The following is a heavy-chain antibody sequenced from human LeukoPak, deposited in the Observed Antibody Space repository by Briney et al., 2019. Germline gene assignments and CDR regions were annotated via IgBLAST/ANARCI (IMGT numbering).Heavy chain of an antibody. D-gene: IGHD4-17*01. J-gene: IGHJ4*02. CDR1: GGTFSSYT. V-gene: IGHV1-69*02. CDR2: IIPILGIA. Sequence: ASVKVSCKASGGTFSSYTISWVRQAPGQGLEWMGRIIPILGIANYAQKFQGRVTITADKSTSTAYMELSSLRSEDTAVYYCASLKDYGDDGIDYWGQGTLVTVSS. CDR3: ASLKDYGDDGIDY.